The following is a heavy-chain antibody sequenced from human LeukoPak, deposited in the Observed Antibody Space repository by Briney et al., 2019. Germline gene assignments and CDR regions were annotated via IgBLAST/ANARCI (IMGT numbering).Heavy chain of an antibody. J-gene: IGHJ4*02. CDR1: GFTFSSYA. D-gene: IGHD2-21*01. Sequence: PGGSLRLSCAASGFTFSSYAMSWVRQAPGKGLEWVSAISGSGGSTYYADSVKGRFTISRDNSKNTLYLQMNSPRAEDTAVYYCAKFLPTHIVVANYCFDYWGQGTLVTVSS. V-gene: IGHV3-23*01. CDR2: ISGSGGST. CDR3: AKFLPTHIVVANYCFDY.